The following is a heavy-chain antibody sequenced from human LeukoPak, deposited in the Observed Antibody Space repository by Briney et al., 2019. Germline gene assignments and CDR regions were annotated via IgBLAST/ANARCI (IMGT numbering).Heavy chain of an antibody. CDR1: GGTFSSYA. CDR3: ASGTTVVTALDY. V-gene: IGHV1-69*04. J-gene: IGHJ4*02. Sequence: SVKGSCKASGGTFSSYAISWVRQAPGQGLEWMGRIIPILGIANYAQKFQGRVTITADKSTSTAYMELSSLRSEDTAVYYCASGTTVVTALDYWGQGTLVTVSS. D-gene: IGHD4-23*01. CDR2: IIPILGIA.